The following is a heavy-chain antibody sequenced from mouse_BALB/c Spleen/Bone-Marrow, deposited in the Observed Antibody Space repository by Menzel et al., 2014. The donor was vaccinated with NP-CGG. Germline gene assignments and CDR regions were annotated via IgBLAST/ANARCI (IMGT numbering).Heavy chain of an antibody. V-gene: IGHV2-6-7*01. CDR2: IRGDGST. CDR3: ARDSCLITRALDY. CDR1: GFSLTGYG. Sequence: QVQLQQSGPGLVAPSQTLSIPCTVSGFSLTGYGVSWVRQSPGKGLEWLGMIRGDGSTDYNSALKFRLSISKDNSKSQVFLKMNSQQTDAAARYYCARDSCLITRALDYWGQGTSVTVSS. J-gene: IGHJ4*01. D-gene: IGHD2-4*01.